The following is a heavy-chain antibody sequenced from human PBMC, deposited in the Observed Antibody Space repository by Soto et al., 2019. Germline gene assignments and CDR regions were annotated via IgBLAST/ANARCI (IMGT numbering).Heavy chain of an antibody. J-gene: IGHJ4*02. V-gene: IGHV3-23*01. CDR3: AKGGYYYGSGGDY. CDR1: GFTFSSYA. CDR2: ISGSGGST. Sequence: EVQLLESGGGLVQPGGSLRLSCAASGFTFSSYAMSWVRQAPGKGLEWVSAISGSGGSTYYADSVKGRFTISRDNSKNTLYLQMNSRRAEDTGVYYCAKGGYYYGSGGDYWGQGTLVTVSS. D-gene: IGHD3-10*01.